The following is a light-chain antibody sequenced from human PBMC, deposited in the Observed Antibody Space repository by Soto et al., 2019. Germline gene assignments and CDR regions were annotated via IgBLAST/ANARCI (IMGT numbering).Light chain of an antibody. CDR3: QHYGNTPPSVT. CDR1: QSVSSFY. V-gene: IGKV3-20*01. J-gene: IGKJ3*01. CDR2: GAS. Sequence: EIVLTQSPGTLSLSPGERATLSCRASQSVSSFYLAWYQQKPGQAPRLLIFGASSRATGIPDRFSGSGSGTDFTLTISRLEPEDFAVYYCQHYGNTPPSVTFGPGTKVDIK.